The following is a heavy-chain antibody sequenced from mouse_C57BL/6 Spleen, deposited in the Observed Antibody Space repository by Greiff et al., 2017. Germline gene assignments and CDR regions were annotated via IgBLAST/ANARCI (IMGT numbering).Heavy chain of an antibody. CDR2: ISSGGSYT. CDR1: GFTFSSYG. Sequence: EVQRVESGGALVKPGGSLKLSCAASGFTFSSYGMSWVRQTPDKRLEWVATISSGGSYTYYPDSVKGRFTISRDNAKNTLYLQMSSLKSEYTAMYYCARGGTPFAYWGQGTTLTVSS. CDR3: ARGGTPFAY. J-gene: IGHJ2*01. V-gene: IGHV5-6*01. D-gene: IGHD2-14*01.